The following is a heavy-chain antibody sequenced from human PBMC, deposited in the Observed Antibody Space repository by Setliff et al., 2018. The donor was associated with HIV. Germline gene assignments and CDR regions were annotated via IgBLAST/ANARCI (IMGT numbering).Heavy chain of an antibody. J-gene: IGHJ6*03. CDR1: AGSISSYY. V-gene: IGHV4-4*07. Sequence: SETLSLTCTVSAGSISSYYWSWIRQPAGKGLEWIGRIYTSGNTNYNPSLKSRVTISVDTSKNQFSLKLSSVTAADTAVYYCATGDYYYYMDVWGKGTTVTVSS. CDR3: ATGDYYYYMDV. CDR2: IYTSGNT.